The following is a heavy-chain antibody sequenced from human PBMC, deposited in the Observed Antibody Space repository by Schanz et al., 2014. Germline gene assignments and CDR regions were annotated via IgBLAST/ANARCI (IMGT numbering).Heavy chain of an antibody. D-gene: IGHD3-10*01. CDR3: ARGGFGELSAFDI. Sequence: QVQLVESGGGVVQPGRSLRLSCAASGFMFSSYGMHWVRQAPGKGLEWVGVISYDGSKKSYADSVKGRFTISRDNSKNTLYLQMNSLRPEDTAVYYCARGGFGELSAFDIWGQGTMVTVSS. J-gene: IGHJ3*02. V-gene: IGHV3-30*03. CDR2: ISYDGSKK. CDR1: GFMFSSYG.